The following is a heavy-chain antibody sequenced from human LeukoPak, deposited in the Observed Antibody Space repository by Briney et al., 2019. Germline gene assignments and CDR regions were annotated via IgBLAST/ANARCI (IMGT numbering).Heavy chain of an antibody. CDR1: GYTFSGYY. D-gene: IGHD2-15*01. CDR2: INPNSGDR. CDR3: AREEVAAANYFDY. J-gene: IGHJ4*02. V-gene: IGHV1-2*02. Sequence: ASVKVSCKASGYTFSGYYMHWVRQAPGQGLEWMGWINPNSGDRNSAQKFKGRVTMTRDTSISTAYMELSRLRSDDTAVYYCAREEVAAANYFDYRGQGTLVTVSS.